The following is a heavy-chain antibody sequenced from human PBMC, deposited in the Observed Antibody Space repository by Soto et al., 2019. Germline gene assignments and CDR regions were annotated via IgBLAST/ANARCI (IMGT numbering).Heavy chain of an antibody. CDR2: ISGSGRTT. V-gene: IGHV3-23*01. D-gene: IGHD6-13*01. Sequence: EVQLLESGGGLVQPGGSLRLSCAASGFTFSSYALSWVRQAPGKGLEWVSTISGSGRTTYYADSVKGRFTISRDNSKNTLYLQMNSLRAEDTAVYYCAKDRPDSSSWYCFDYWGQGTLVTGSS. CDR3: AKDRPDSSSWYCFDY. CDR1: GFTFSSYA. J-gene: IGHJ4*02.